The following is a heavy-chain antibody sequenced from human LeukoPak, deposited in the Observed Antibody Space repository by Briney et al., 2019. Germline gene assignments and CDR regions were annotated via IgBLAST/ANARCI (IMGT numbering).Heavy chain of an antibody. CDR1: GGSFSGYY. CDR3: ARGSRIASNY. J-gene: IGHJ4*02. V-gene: IGHV4-34*01. CDR2: INHSGST. Sequence: TASETLSLTCAVYGGSFSGYYWSWIRQPPGKGLEWIGEINHSGSTNYNPSLKSRVSISVDTSKNQFSLKLSFVTAADTAVYYCARGSRIASNYWGQGTLVTVSS. D-gene: IGHD6-13*01.